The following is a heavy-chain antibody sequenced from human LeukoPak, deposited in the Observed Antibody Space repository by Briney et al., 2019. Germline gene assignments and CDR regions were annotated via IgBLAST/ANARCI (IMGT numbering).Heavy chain of an antibody. D-gene: IGHD3-9*01. CDR1: GFTFSIYS. CDR3: ATLTGPLDY. V-gene: IGHV3-21*01. Sequence: GGSLRLSCTASGFTFSIYSMNWVRQAPGKGLEWVSSITSSSTHMSYADSVKGRFTVSRDNAKNSLYLQMNSLRVEDTAVYFCATLTGPLDYWGQGTLVTVSS. CDR2: ITSSSTHM. J-gene: IGHJ4*02.